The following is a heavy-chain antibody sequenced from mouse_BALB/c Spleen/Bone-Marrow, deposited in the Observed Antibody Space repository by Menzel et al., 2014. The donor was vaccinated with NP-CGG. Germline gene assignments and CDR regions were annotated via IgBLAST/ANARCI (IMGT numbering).Heavy chain of an antibody. J-gene: IGHJ3*01. Sequence: EVKLEESGGGLVQPGGSLKLSCAASGFDFSRYWMTWVRQAPGKGLEWIGEINPDSSTINYTPSLKDKFIISRDNAKNTLYLQMGKVRSEDTALYYCAKNYYYGYVAYWGQGTLVTVSA. CDR2: INPDSSTI. D-gene: IGHD1-2*01. V-gene: IGHV4-1*02. CDR1: GFDFSRYW. CDR3: AKNYYYGYVAY.